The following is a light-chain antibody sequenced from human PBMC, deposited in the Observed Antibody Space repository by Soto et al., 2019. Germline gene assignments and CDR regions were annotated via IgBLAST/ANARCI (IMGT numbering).Light chain of an antibody. Sequence: EIVLTQSPATLSLSPGERATLSCSASQSISSYLAWYQQKPDQAPRLLIYDASNMATGIPARFSGSGSGTDFTLTISSLEPEDFAVYYCHQRSTWPFTFGPGTKVDIK. CDR1: QSISSY. J-gene: IGKJ3*01. CDR2: DAS. V-gene: IGKV3-11*01. CDR3: HQRSTWPFT.